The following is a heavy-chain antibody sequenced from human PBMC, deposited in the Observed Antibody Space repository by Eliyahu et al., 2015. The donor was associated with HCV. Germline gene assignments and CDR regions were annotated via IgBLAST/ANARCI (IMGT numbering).Heavy chain of an antibody. J-gene: IGHJ4*02. CDR1: GGSINSSTY. D-gene: IGHD1-26*01. CDR3: ARVLGIIEYYFDY. V-gene: IGHV4-39*01. CDR2: LSYSGGT. Sequence: QLQLQESAPGLVTPSETLSLTCTVSGGSINSSTYWAWIRQPPGKGLEWIGSLSYSGGTYYNPSLKSRVTMSVDASKNQFSLKVGSVTAAETAVYFCARVLGIIEYYFDYWGQGTLVTVSS.